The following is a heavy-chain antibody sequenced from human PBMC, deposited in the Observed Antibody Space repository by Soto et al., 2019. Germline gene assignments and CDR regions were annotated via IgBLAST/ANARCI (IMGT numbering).Heavy chain of an antibody. CDR1: GYTFTSYD. CDR2: MNPNSGNT. CDR3: AREGYCSSTSCISYYYYMDV. Sequence: ASVKVSCKASGYTFTSYDINWVRQATGQGLEWMGWMNPNSGNTGYAQKFQGRVTMTRNTSISTAYMELSSLRSEDTAVYYCAREGYCSSTSCISYYYYMDVWGKGTTVTVSS. J-gene: IGHJ6*03. V-gene: IGHV1-8*01. D-gene: IGHD2-2*01.